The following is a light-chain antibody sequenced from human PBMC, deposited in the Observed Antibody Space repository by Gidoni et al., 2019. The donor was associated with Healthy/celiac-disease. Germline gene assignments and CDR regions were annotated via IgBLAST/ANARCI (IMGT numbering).Light chain of an antibody. CDR3: QQYDNLT. CDR2: DAS. V-gene: IGKV1-33*01. J-gene: IGKJ4*01. Sequence: ASVGDRVTITCQASQDISNYLNWYQQKPGKAPKLLIYDASNLETGVPSRFSGSGSGTDFTFTISSLQPEDIATYYCQQYDNLTFGGGTKVEIK. CDR1: QDISNY.